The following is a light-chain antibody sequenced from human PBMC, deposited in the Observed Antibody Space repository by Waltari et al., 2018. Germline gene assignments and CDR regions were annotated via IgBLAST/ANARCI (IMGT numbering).Light chain of an antibody. V-gene: IGKV3-20*01. CDR2: GAS. Sequence: EIVLTQSQGTLSFSPGGRATLSCRASQSVSRTLAWYQQKPGQAPKPLIYGASIRATGIPDRFTGSGSGTDFSLTISSLEPEDFAIYFCQHYVRLPATFGQGTKVEIK. CDR1: QSVSRT. J-gene: IGKJ1*01. CDR3: QHYVRLPAT.